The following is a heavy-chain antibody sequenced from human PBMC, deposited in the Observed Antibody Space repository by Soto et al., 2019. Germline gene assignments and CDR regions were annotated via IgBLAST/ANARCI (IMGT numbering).Heavy chain of an antibody. J-gene: IGHJ6*03. Sequence: GESLKISCAASGVTFSSYWMHWVRQAPGKGLVWVSRINSDGRSTSYADSVKGRFTISRDNAKSTLYLQMNSLRAEDTAVYYCARELGYCIVGTCYSRAYYMDVWGKGTTVTVSS. CDR3: ARELGYCIVGTCYSRAYYMDV. V-gene: IGHV3-74*01. D-gene: IGHD2-15*01. CDR1: GVTFSSYW. CDR2: INSDGRST.